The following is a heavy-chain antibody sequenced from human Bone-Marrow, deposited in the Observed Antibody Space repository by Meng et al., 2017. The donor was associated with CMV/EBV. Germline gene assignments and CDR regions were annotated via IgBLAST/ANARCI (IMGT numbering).Heavy chain of an antibody. Sequence: ASVKVSCKASGYTFPSYDISWVRQAPGQGLEWMGWISAYNGNTKFAQNLQGRVTMTRDTSTSTAYMELRSLRSDDTAVYYCASHGSMQPNYAMDVWGQGTTVTVSS. CDR1: GYTFPSYD. D-gene: IGHD6-13*01. CDR3: ASHGSMQPNYAMDV. J-gene: IGHJ6*02. V-gene: IGHV1-18*01. CDR2: ISAYNGNT.